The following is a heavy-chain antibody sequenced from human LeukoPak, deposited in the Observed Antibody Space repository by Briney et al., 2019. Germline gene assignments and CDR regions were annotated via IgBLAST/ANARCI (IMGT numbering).Heavy chain of an antibody. CDR3: TTDLPVLTPRKKRYQLPTLDY. CDR2: IKSKTDGGTT. Sequence: PGGSLRLSCAASGFTFSNAWMSWVRQAPGKGLEWVGRIKSKTDGGTTDYAAPVKGRFTISRDDSKNTLYLQMNSLKTEDTAVYYCTTDLPVLTPRKKRYQLPTLDYWGQGTLVTVSS. J-gene: IGHJ4*02. D-gene: IGHD2-2*01. CDR1: GFTFSNAW. V-gene: IGHV3-15*01.